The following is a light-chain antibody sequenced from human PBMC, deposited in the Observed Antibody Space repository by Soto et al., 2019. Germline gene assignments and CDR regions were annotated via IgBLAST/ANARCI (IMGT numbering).Light chain of an antibody. Sequence: DIQMTQAPSSLSASVGDRVTITCRASQSISSYLNWYQQKPGKSPKLLIYAAFSLQSGVPSRFSGSGSGPDFTLTISSLQPEDFATYYCQQSYSTPFTFGTGTKVAIK. CDR3: QQSYSTPFT. CDR1: QSISSY. CDR2: AAF. V-gene: IGKV1-39*01. J-gene: IGKJ3*01.